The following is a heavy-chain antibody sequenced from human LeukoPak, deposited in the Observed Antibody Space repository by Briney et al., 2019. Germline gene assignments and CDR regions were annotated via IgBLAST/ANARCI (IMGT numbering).Heavy chain of an antibody. CDR3: ATRHSIGYYASPAPFDI. V-gene: IGHV4-59*01. Sequence: SETLSFSSTVSGGSISSYYWSWIRQPPGKGQGWIGYIYYSGSTNYNPSLKSRVTISVDTSKNQFSLKLSCVTAADTPVYYCATRHSIGYYASPAPFDIWGQGTMVTVSS. D-gene: IGHD3-22*01. J-gene: IGHJ3*02. CDR2: IYYSGST. CDR1: GGSISSYY.